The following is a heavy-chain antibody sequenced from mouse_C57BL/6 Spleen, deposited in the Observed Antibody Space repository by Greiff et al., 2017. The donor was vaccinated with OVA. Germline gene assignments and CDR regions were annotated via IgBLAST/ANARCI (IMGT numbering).Heavy chain of an antibody. D-gene: IGHD2-12*01. V-gene: IGHV1-82*01. CDR1: GYAFSSSW. J-gene: IGHJ2*01. Sequence: VKLVESGPELVKPGASVKISCKASGYAFSSSWMNWVKQRPGKGLEWIGRIYPGDGDTNYNGKFKGKASLTADKSSSTAYMQLSSLTSEDSAVYFCARWGGYYTNYFDYWGQGTTLTVSS. CDR2: IYPGDGDT. CDR3: ARWGGYYTNYFDY.